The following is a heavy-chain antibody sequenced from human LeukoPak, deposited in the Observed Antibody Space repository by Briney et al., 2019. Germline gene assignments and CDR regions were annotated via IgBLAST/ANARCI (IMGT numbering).Heavy chain of an antibody. CDR2: ISGTGGTT. Sequence: GGSLRLSCAASGFTFTSYAMTWVRQAPGKGLEWVSVISGTGGTTNYADSVKGRFTISRDNSQNTLFLQMSSLRAEDTAVYYCAKGRVYFDYWGQGTLVTVSS. V-gene: IGHV3-23*01. D-gene: IGHD6-13*01. CDR3: AKGRVYFDY. J-gene: IGHJ4*02. CDR1: GFTFTSYA.